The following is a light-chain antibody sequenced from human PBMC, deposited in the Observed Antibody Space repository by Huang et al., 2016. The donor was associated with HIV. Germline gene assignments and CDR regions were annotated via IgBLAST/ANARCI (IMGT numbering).Light chain of an antibody. CDR1: QSIGTN. J-gene: IGKJ4*01. CDR3: QHYSNWPPLT. Sequence: IILTQSPATLSVSPGEGATLPCRASQSIGTNLAWYQQGPGQAPRLLVNGASTRATGVPVRFSGSGSGTQFNLTRSSLQSEDFATYYCQHYSNWPPLTFGGGTKVDI. CDR2: GAS. V-gene: IGKV3-15*01.